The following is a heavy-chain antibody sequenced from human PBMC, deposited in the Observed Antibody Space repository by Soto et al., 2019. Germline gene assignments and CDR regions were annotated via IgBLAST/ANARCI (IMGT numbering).Heavy chain of an antibody. Sequence: EGQLVESGGGRVQPGGSLRLSCATSGFCFSIHGISGVLQAPGNGLERLSWISGGDGSTHYADSVRGRITISRDNSQNTLYLQMNSVRVEDTAIYYCARVFWNQGRILYYWGQGPLVTVSS. D-gene: IGHD2-15*01. CDR3: ARVFWNQGRILYY. J-gene: IGHJ4*02. CDR2: ISGGDGST. V-gene: IGHV3-23*04. CDR1: GFCFSIHG.